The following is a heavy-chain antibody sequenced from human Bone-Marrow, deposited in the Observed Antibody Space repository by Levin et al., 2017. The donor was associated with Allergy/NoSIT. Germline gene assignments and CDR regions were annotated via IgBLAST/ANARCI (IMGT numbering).Heavy chain of an antibody. Sequence: GESLKISCAASGFTFSSYEMNWVRQAPGKGLEWVSYISSSGSTIYYADSVKGRFTISRDNAKNSLYLQMNSLRAEDTAVYYCARTNDILTGFYPYRFDYWGQGTLVTVSS. CDR1: GFTFSSYE. V-gene: IGHV3-48*03. CDR3: ARTNDILTGFYPYRFDY. J-gene: IGHJ4*02. D-gene: IGHD3-9*01. CDR2: ISSSGSTI.